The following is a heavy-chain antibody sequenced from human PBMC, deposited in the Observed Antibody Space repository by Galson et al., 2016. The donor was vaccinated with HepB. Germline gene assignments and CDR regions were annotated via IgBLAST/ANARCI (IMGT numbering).Heavy chain of an antibody. CDR2: IDVSGGRL. J-gene: IGHJ3*01. CDR1: GYTFTRHS. CDR3: ARAEGDSYDFRKDALDF. D-gene: IGHD5-18*01. Sequence: SVKVSCKASGYTFTRHSMHWVRQAPGQGLEWMGIIDVSGGRLSYAQNFQGRVTMTRDPSTSTVYMEINSLRSEDTAVYYCARAEGDSYDFRKDALDFWGQGTKVIVSS. V-gene: IGHV1-46*01.